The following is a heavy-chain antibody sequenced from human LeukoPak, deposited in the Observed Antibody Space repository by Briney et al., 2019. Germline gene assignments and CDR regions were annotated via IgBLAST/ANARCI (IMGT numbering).Heavy chain of an antibody. CDR1: GGSISSYY. CDR2: IYYSGST. Sequence: SETLSLTCTVSGGSISSYYWSWIQQPPGKGLEWIGYIYYSGSTNYNPSLKSRVTISVDTSKNQFSLKLSSVTAADTAVYYCARVSRHYYGSGSYAEFDYWGQGTLVTVSS. D-gene: IGHD3-10*01. J-gene: IGHJ4*02. CDR3: ARVSRHYYGSGSYAEFDY. V-gene: IGHV4-59*01.